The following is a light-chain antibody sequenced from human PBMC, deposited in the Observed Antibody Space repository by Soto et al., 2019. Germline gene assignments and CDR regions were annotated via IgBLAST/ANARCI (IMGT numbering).Light chain of an antibody. V-gene: IGLV2-14*03. CDR3: SSYTSRSTWV. Sequence: QSVLTQPASVSGSPGQSITISCIGTNSDVGGYSYVSWYQQYPAKAPKLLIFDVNNRPSGVSTRFSGSKSGNTASLTISGLQADDEADYYCSSYTSRSTWVFGGGTQLTVL. J-gene: IGLJ3*02. CDR1: NSDVGGYSY. CDR2: DVN.